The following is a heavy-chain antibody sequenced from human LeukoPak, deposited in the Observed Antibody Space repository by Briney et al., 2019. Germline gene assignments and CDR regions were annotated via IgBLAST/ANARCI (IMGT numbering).Heavy chain of an antibody. CDR2: MSRRGNDV. Sequence: GGSLRLSCAASGFTFTDYYMTWIRQAPGKGLEWVSTMSRRGNDVYTADSVKGRLTISRDNASDSVLLQINSLRADDTAIYYCARSNDHTNYGGRGYLDHWGQGAQVTVSS. J-gene: IGHJ4*02. D-gene: IGHD3-16*01. CDR1: GFTFTDYY. V-gene: IGHV3-11*01. CDR3: ARSNDHTNYGGRGYLDH.